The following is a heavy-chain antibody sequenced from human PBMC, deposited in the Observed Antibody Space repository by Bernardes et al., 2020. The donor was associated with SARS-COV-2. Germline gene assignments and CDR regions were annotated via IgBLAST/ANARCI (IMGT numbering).Heavy chain of an antibody. J-gene: IGHJ4*02. D-gene: IGHD2-2*01. CDR3: ALGGPIYCSSTSCPNPHFDY. Sequence: SETLSLTCAVYGGSFSGYYWSWIRQPPGKGLEWIGEINHSGSTNYNPSLKSRVTISVDTSKNQFSLKLSSVTAADTAVYYCALGGPIYCSSTSCPNPHFDYWGQGTLVTVSS. CDR2: INHSGST. V-gene: IGHV4-34*01. CDR1: GGSFSGYY.